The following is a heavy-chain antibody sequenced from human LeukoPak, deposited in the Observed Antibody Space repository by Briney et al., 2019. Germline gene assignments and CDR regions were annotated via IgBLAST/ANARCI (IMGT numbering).Heavy chain of an antibody. D-gene: IGHD3-3*01. CDR2: ISAYNGNT. J-gene: IGHJ5*02. Sequence: ASVKVSCKASGYTFYRYGFTWVRQAPGQGLEWMGWISAYNGNTNYAQKLQGRVTMTTDTSTSTAYMELRSLRSDDTAVYYCARDNDFSPNWFDPWGQGTLVTVSS. CDR1: GYTFYRYG. CDR3: ARDNDFSPNWFDP. V-gene: IGHV1-18*01.